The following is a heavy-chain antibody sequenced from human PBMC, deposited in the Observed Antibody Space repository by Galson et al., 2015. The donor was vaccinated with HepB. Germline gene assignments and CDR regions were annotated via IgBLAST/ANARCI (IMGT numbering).Heavy chain of an antibody. CDR2: IYWDDDK. CDR1: GFSLSTSGVG. Sequence: PALVKPTQNLKLTCTFSGFSLSTSGVGVGWIRQPPGKALEWLALIYWDDDKRYSPSLKSRLTITKDTSKNQVVLTMTNMDPVDTATYYCAHRRQLGWFDPWGQGTLVTVSS. D-gene: IGHD5-18*01. V-gene: IGHV2-5*02. J-gene: IGHJ5*02. CDR3: AHRRQLGWFDP.